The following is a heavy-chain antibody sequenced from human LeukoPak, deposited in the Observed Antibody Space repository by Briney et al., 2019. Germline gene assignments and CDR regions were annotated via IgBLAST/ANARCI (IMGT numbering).Heavy chain of an antibody. Sequence: SETLSLTCTVSGGSISSSSYYWGWIRQPPGKGLEWIGSIYYSGSTYYNPSLKSRVTISVDTSKNQSSLKLSSVTAADTAVYYCARLGVVIEDAFDIWGQGTMVTVSS. D-gene: IGHD3-3*01. V-gene: IGHV4-39*01. CDR3: ARLGVVIEDAFDI. J-gene: IGHJ3*02. CDR1: GGSISSSSYY. CDR2: IYYSGST.